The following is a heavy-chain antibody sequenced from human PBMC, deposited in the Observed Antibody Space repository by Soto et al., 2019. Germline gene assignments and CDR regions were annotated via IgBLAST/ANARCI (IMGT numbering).Heavy chain of an antibody. J-gene: IGHJ6*02. CDR3: ARDRQPSSYIGLDV. CDR2: ISGSGDTI. Sequence: GSLRLSCEASGFTSSAHYMSWVRQAPGKGLEWVSHISGSGDTIYYADSVKGRFTISRDNAKNSLYLQMNSLRAEDTAVYYCARDRQPSSYIGLDVWGQGTTVTVSS. CDR1: GFTSSAHY. V-gene: IGHV3-11*01. D-gene: IGHD4-4*01.